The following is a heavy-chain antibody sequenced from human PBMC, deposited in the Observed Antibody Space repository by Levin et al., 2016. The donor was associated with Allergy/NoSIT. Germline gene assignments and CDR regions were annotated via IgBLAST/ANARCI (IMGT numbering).Heavy chain of an antibody. Sequence: SETLSLTCTISGGSISVYYWTWIRQPPGRGLEWIGYIFYSGTTTYNPSLKSRVTISIDTSKNQFSLKLNSVTAADTAVYYCARGLNWDDAFDLWGQGTMVTVSS. CDR1: GGSISVYY. V-gene: IGHV4-59*01. CDR3: ARGLNWDDAFDL. CDR2: IFYSGTT. D-gene: IGHD7-27*01. J-gene: IGHJ3*01.